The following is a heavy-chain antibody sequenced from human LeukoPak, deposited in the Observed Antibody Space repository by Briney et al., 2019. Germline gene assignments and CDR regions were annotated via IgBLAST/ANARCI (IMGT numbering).Heavy chain of an antibody. CDR2: ISYDGSNK. D-gene: IGHD3-22*01. CDR3: AKWYYYDSVLRLRPDY. Sequence: GGSLRLSCAASGFTFSSYGMHWVRQAPGKGLEWVAVISYDGSNKYYADSVKGRFTISRDNSKNTLYLQMNSLRAEDTAVYYCAKWYYYDSVLRLRPDYWGQGTLVTVSS. V-gene: IGHV3-30*18. CDR1: GFTFSSYG. J-gene: IGHJ4*02.